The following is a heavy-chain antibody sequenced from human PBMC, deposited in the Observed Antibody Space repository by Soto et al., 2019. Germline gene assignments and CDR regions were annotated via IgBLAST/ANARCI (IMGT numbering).Heavy chain of an antibody. CDR2: IIPFFGTT. J-gene: IGHJ5*02. Sequence: GASVKVSCKASGGAFSSYPINWVRQAPGQGLEWMGGIIPFFGTTHSAQKFHDRLTITADESTSTTYMELSSLRSEDTAVYYCASRPVMEVAQYGNWFDPWGQGTLVTVSS. D-gene: IGHD2-15*01. CDR1: GGAFSSYP. V-gene: IGHV1-69*13. CDR3: ASRPVMEVAQYGNWFDP.